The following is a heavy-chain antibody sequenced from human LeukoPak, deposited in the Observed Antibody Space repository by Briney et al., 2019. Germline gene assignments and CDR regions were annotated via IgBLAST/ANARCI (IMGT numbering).Heavy chain of an antibody. CDR1: GGSISSYY. V-gene: IGHV4-59*01. CDR2: IYYSGST. CDR3: ARDCSGASCYDY. D-gene: IGHD2-15*01. J-gene: IGHJ4*02. Sequence: TSETLSLTCAVSGGSISSYYWSWIRQPPGKGLEWIGYIYYSGSTNYNPSLKSRVTISVDTSRNQFSLKLSSVTAADTAVYYCARDCSGASCYDYWGQGTLVTVSS.